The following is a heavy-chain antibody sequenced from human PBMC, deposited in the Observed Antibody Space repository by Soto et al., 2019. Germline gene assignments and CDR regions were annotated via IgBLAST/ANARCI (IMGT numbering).Heavy chain of an antibody. V-gene: IGHV3-23*01. Sequence: GGALRLSCAASGFTFCSYAMSWVRQAPGKGLEWVSAISGSGGSTYYADSVKGRFTISRDNSKNTLYLQMNSLRAEDTAVYYCANTPRSSNSSASWGKGTLALVSA. CDR1: GFTFCSYA. D-gene: IGHD2-2*01. CDR2: ISGSGGST. CDR3: ANTPRSSNSSAS. J-gene: IGHJ5*02.